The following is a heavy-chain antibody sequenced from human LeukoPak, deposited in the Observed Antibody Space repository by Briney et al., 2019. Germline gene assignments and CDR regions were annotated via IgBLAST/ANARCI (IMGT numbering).Heavy chain of an antibody. D-gene: IGHD3-22*01. J-gene: IGHJ4*02. CDR2: ISTSGGST. CDR3: ANFVDSRGQDY. Sequence: GGSLRLSCAASGFTFTNFALNWVRQAPGKGLEWVAAISTSGGSTYYADSVQGRFTISRDNSKNTLFLQMNRLRGEDTAVYYCANFVDSRGQDYWGQGTVSPSLQ. CDR1: GFTFTNFA. V-gene: IGHV3-23*01.